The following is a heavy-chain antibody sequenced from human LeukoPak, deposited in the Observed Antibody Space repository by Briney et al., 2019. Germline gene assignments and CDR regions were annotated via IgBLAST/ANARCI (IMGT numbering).Heavy chain of an antibody. J-gene: IGHJ4*02. CDR3: VRDRGYSSGWYYFDY. CDR2: TSSSSGNI. D-gene: IGHD6-19*01. V-gene: IGHV3-21*01. Sequence: GGSLRLSCAASGFTFSSYSMNWVRQAPGKGLEWVSSTSSSSGNIYYADSVKGRFTISRDNAKDSLYLQMNSLRAEDTAVYYCVRDRGYSSGWYYFDYWGQGALVTVSS. CDR1: GFTFSSYS.